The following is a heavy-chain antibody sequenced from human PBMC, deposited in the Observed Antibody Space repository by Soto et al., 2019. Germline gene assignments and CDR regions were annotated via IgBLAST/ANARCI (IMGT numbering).Heavy chain of an antibody. CDR2: IWHDGSDK. CDR3: ASDLFGSGSFAYYYGMDV. CDR1: EFTFSTYG. J-gene: IGHJ6*02. Sequence: PGGSLRLSCAASEFTFSTYGMHWVRQAPGKGLEWVAVIWHDGSDKYYADSVKGRFTISRDNAKNTLYLHMNSLRAEDTAVYYCASDLFGSGSFAYYYGMDVWGQGTTVTV. V-gene: IGHV3-33*01. D-gene: IGHD3-10*01.